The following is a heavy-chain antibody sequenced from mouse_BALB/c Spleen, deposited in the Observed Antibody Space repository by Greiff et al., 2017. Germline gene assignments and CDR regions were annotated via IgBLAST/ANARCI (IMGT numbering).Heavy chain of an antibody. D-gene: IGHD1-1*02. V-gene: IGHV1-69*02. J-gene: IGHJ2*01. CDR1: GYTFTSYW. CDR2: IYPSDSYT. CDR3: TRSLSDY. Sequence: VQLQQSGAELVRPGASVKLSCKASGYTFTSYWINWVKQRPGQGLEWIGNIYPSDSYTNYNQKFKDKATLTVDKSSSTAYMQLSSPTSEDSAVYYCTRSLSDYWGQGTTLTVSS.